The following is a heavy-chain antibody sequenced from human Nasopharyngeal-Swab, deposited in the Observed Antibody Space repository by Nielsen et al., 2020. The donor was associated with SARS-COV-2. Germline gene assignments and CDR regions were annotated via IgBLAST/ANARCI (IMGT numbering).Heavy chain of an antibody. CDR3: ARGVYDFWSGYYGWFDP. J-gene: IGHJ5*02. CDR1: GGSFSGYY. Sequence: SETLSLTCAVYGGSFSGYYWSWIRQPPGKGLEWIGEINHSGSTNYNPPLKSRVTISVDTSKNQFSLKLSSVTAADTAVYYCARGVYDFWSGYYGWFDPWGQGTLVTVSS. CDR2: INHSGST. V-gene: IGHV4-34*01. D-gene: IGHD3-3*01.